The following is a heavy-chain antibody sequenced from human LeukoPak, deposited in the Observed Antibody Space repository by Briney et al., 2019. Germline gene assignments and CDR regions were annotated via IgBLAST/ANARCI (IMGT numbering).Heavy chain of an antibody. CDR2: INHSGST. CDR3: ARRGVNSSGYPFDY. V-gene: IGHV4-34*01. Sequence: SETLSLTCAVYGGSFSGYYWSWIRQPPGKGLEWIGEINHSGSTNYNPSLKSRVTISVDTSKNQFSPKLSSVTAADTAVYYCARRGVNSSGYPFDYWGQGTLVTVSS. CDR1: GGSFSGYY. D-gene: IGHD3-22*01. J-gene: IGHJ4*02.